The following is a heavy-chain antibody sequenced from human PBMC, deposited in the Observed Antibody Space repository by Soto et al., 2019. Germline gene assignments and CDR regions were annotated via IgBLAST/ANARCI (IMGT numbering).Heavy chain of an antibody. J-gene: IGHJ6*02. CDR1: GFTFSSYW. CDR3: ARVSSYGDYDLYYYGMDV. V-gene: IGHV3-74*01. D-gene: IGHD4-17*01. CDR2: INSDGSST. Sequence: PGGSLRLSCAASGFTFSSYWMHWVRQAPGKGLVWVSRINSDGSSTSYADSVKGRFTISRDNAKNTLYLQMNSLRAEDTAVYYCARVSSYGDYDLYYYGMDVWGQGTTVTVSS.